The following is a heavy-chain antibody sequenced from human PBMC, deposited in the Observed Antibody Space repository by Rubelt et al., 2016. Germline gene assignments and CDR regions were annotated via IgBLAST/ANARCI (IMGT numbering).Heavy chain of an antibody. CDR3: AREQGAWFDP. CDR2: IYSGGST. Sequence: EVQLVESGGGLVQPGGSLRLSCAASGFTVSTHYMTWVRQAPGKGLEWVSVIYSGGSTNYADSVKGRFTISRDNAKNSLYLQMNSLRAEDTAVYYCAREQGAWFDPWGQGTLVTVSS. CDR1: GFTVSTHY. D-gene: IGHD1-26*01. J-gene: IGHJ5*02. V-gene: IGHV3-66*01.